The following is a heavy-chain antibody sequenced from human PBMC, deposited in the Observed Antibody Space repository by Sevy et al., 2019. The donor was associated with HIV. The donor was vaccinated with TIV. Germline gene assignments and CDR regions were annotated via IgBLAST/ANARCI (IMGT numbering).Heavy chain of an antibody. D-gene: IGHD2-15*01. J-gene: IGHJ5*02. Sequence: ASVKVSCETSGYTFTYYYIHWVRQAPGQGVEWMGWINPSSGGTQYAQKFQGRVSVTSDTSRRTSYMEVRRLRSDDTALYYCARQVDNWFDPWGQGTPVTVSS. V-gene: IGHV1-2*02. CDR1: GYTFTYYY. CDR3: ARQVDNWFDP. CDR2: INPSSGGT.